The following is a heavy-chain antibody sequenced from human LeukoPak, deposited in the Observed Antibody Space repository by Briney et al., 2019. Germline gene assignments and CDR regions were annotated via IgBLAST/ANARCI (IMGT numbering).Heavy chain of an antibody. Sequence: PSETLSLTCAVSGGSMNDYYWGCIRQPPGKGLEWIGYISYSGKSNSNPSLKSRVTMSVDMSENQFSLKLNSVTAADTAVYFCARRGSAGWYADFWGQGTLVTVSS. CDR1: GGSMNDYY. J-gene: IGHJ4*02. D-gene: IGHD6-19*01. CDR3: ARRGSAGWYADF. V-gene: IGHV4-59*08. CDR2: ISYSGKS.